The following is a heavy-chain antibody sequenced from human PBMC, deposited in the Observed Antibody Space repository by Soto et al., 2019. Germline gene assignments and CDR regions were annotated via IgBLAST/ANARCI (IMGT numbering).Heavy chain of an antibody. CDR1: GDSITRGGYY. D-gene: IGHD3-16*01. CDR2: ISNTGST. CDR3: ARARQYYDCELAP. Sequence: SETLSVTCTVSGDSITRGGYYSNWMRQDPGKGLEWIGYISNTGSTYYNPSLKSRLSISLDTSENQFSLKLTSVTAADTAIYYCARARQYYDCELAPWGQGTLVTVS. V-gene: IGHV4-31*03. J-gene: IGHJ5*02.